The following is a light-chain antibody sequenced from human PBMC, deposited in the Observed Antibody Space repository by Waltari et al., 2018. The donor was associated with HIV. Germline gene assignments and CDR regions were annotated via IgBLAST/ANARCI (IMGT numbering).Light chain of an antibody. CDR3: CSYAGSSTHV. V-gene: IGLV2-23*02. CDR2: EVS. J-gene: IGLJ1*01. CDR1: SSAVWCYAL. Sequence: QSALTQPASVSGSPGQSITISCTGTSSAVWCYALVSWYQKHPAKAPKRMIYEVSKRPSGVSNRFSGSKSGNTASLTISGLQAEDEAGYYCCSYAGSSTHVFGGGTKVTVL.